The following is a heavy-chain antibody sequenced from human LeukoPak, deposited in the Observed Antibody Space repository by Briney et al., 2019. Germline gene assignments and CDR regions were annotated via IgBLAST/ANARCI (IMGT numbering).Heavy chain of an antibody. J-gene: IGHJ6*02. Sequence: SETLSLTCTVSGGSISSYYWSWIRQPPGKGLEWIGYIYYSGSTNYNPSLKSRVTISVDTSKNQFSLKLSSVTAADTAVYYCARAPTILSYGMDVWGQGTTVTVPS. D-gene: IGHD3-3*01. V-gene: IGHV4-59*01. CDR2: IYYSGST. CDR1: GGSISSYY. CDR3: ARAPTILSYGMDV.